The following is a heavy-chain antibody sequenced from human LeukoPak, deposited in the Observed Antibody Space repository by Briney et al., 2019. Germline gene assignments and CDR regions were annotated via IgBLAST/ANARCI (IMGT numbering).Heavy chain of an antibody. V-gene: IGHV1-18*01. J-gene: IGHJ5*02. CDR2: ISAYNGNT. Sequence: ASVKVSCKASGYTFTSYGISWVRQAPGQGLEWMGLISAYNGNTNYAQKLQGRVTMTTDTSTSTAYMELRSLRSDDTAVYYCARHRLGDSGYYDPNWFDPWGQGTLVTVSS. D-gene: IGHD3-22*01. CDR1: GYTFTSYG. CDR3: ARHRLGDSGYYDPNWFDP.